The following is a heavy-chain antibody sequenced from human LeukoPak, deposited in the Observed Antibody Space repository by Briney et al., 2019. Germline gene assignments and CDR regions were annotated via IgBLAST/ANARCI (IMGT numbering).Heavy chain of an antibody. CDR3: ARAGSGQQQLEGYYYYMDV. J-gene: IGHJ6*03. CDR1: EYTFTSYA. Sequence: GASVKVSCKASEYTFTSYAMNWVRQAPGQGLEWMGWINPNSGGTNYAQKFQGRVTMTRDTSISTAYMELSRLRSDDTAVYYCARAGSGQQQLEGYYYYMDVWGKGTTVTISS. CDR2: INPNSGGT. D-gene: IGHD6-13*01. V-gene: IGHV1-2*02.